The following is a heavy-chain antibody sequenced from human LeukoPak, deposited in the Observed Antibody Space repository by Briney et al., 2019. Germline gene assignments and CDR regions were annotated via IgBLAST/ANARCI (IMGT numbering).Heavy chain of an antibody. CDR2: INNRGSST. J-gene: IGHJ4*02. Sequence: GGSLRLSCAASGFTFSSYTMSWVRQAPGEGLEWLSAINNRGSSTYYAGSVKDRFTISRDNSKNALYLQMNSLRAEDTAVYYCAKDLGIDYWGQGTLVTVSS. CDR1: GFTFSSYT. CDR3: AKDLGIDY. D-gene: IGHD1-26*01. V-gene: IGHV3-23*01.